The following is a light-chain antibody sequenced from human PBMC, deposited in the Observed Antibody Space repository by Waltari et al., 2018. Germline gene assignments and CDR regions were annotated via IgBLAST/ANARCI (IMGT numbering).Light chain of an antibody. CDR1: SSDIGVYIP. Sequence: QSALTQPASVSGSPGQSITIHCTGRSSDIGVYIPVSWYQQHPGKAPKLMIYDVTNRPSGVSDRFSGSKSDYTASLTISGLQAEDEADYYCSSYTTSISYVFGTGTRVTVL. J-gene: IGLJ1*01. CDR3: SSYTTSISYV. CDR2: DVT. V-gene: IGLV2-14*03.